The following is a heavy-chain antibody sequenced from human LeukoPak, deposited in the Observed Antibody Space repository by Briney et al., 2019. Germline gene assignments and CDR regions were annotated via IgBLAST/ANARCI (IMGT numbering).Heavy chain of an antibody. D-gene: IGHD3-10*01. J-gene: IGHJ5*02. CDR3: ARQSQFGELFHWFDP. CDR1: GGSISSGDYY. CDR2: IYYSGST. V-gene: IGHV4-30-4*01. Sequence: PSETLSLTCTVSGGSISSGDYYWSWIRQPPGKGLEWIGYIYYSGSTYYNPSLKSRVTISVDTSKNQFSLKLSSVTAADTAVYYCARQSQFGELFHWFDPWGQGTLVTVSS.